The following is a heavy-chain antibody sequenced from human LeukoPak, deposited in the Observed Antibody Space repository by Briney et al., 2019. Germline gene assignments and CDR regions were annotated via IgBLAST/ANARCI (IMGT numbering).Heavy chain of an antibody. CDR2: IYYSGST. CDR1: GGSISSYY. Sequence: TSETLSLTCTVSGGSISSYYWSWIRQPPGKGLEWIGYIYYSGSTNYNPSLKSRVTISVDTSKNQFSLKLSSVTAADTAVYYCARAYKYYDFWSGQPGPIYGMDVWGQGTTVTVSS. D-gene: IGHD3-3*01. V-gene: IGHV4-59*01. J-gene: IGHJ6*02. CDR3: ARAYKYYDFWSGQPGPIYGMDV.